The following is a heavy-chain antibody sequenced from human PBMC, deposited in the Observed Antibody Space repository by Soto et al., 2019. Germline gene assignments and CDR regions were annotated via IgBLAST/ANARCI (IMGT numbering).Heavy chain of an antibody. CDR1: GGSMSSNEHY. CDR3: ARASEYTLGWFDP. CDR2: IYHSGST. J-gene: IGHJ5*02. D-gene: IGHD6-6*01. Sequence: SETLSLTXTVSGGSMSSNEHYWSWMRQPPGKGLEWIGYIYHSGSTYYTPSLKGRVTISVDTSKSQFSLKLTSVTAADTGVYFCARASEYTLGWFDPWGLGTLVTVSS. V-gene: IGHV4-30-4*08.